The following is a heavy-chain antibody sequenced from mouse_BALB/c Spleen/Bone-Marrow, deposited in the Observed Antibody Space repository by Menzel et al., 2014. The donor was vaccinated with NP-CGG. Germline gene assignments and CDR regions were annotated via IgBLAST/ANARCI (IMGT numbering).Heavy chain of an antibody. Sequence: EVQLVESGGGLVQPGGSLKLSCAASGFDFSRYWMSWVRQAPGKGLEWIGEINPDSSTINYTPSLKDKFIISRDNAKNTLYLQMSKVRSEDTALYYCSRLSYYGRFAYWGQGALVTVSA. CDR3: SRLSYYGRFAY. J-gene: IGHJ3*01. CDR1: GFDFSRYW. V-gene: IGHV4-1*02. D-gene: IGHD1-1*01. CDR2: INPDSSTI.